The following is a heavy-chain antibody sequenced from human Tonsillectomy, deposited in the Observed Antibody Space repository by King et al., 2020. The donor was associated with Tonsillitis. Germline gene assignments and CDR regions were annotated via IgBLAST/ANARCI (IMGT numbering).Heavy chain of an antibody. CDR1: GFTFSNYN. D-gene: IGHD3-3*01. V-gene: IGHV3-21*01. CDR3: ARDRDDFWSGYYYV. J-gene: IGHJ4*02. Sequence: VQLVESGGGLVKPGGSLRLSCAASGFTFSNYNMHWVRQAPGKGLEWVSSITSSSSYIYYADSVKGRFTISRDNAKNSLYLQMNSLRAEDTAVYHGARDRDDFWSGYYYVWGQGTLVTVSS. CDR2: ITSSSSYI.